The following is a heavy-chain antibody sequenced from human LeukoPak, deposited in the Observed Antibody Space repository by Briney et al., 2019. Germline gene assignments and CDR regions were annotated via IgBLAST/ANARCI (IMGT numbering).Heavy chain of an antibody. J-gene: IGHJ4*02. CDR2: INPNSGGT. V-gene: IGHV1-2*02. CDR1: GYTLTGSY. CDR3: ARGKGITMIVAH. Sequence: GASVKFSCKASGYTLTGSYIHWVRQAPGQGLEWMGWINPNSGGTNYAQKFQGRVTMTRDTSISTAYMELSRLRSDDTAVYYCARGKGITMIVAHWGQGTLVTVSS. D-gene: IGHD3-22*01.